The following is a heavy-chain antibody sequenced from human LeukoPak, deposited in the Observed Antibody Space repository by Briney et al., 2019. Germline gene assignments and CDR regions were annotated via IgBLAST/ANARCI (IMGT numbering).Heavy chain of an antibody. CDR1: GFTVGSNY. CDR3: AREVCGGDRYNI. CDR2: IYSGGST. D-gene: IGHD2-21*02. Sequence: PGGSLRLSCAASGFTVGSNYMSWVRQAPGKGLEWVSVIYSGGSTYYADSVKGRFTISRDNSKNTLYLQMSSLRAEDTAVYYCAREVCGGDRYNIWGQGTLVTVSS. J-gene: IGHJ4*02. V-gene: IGHV3-53*01.